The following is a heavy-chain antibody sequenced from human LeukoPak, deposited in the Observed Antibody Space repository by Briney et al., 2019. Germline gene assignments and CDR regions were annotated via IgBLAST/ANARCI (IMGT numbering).Heavy chain of an antibody. CDR2: INQDRSAK. CDR1: GFTLSSHW. D-gene: IGHD2-21*02. CDR3: ARWEIRGTAHQLDY. Sequence: PGGSLRLSCAASGFTLSSHWMTWVRQAPGKGLEWVANINQDRSAKYYVDSVRGRFTISRDNAKNSMHLQMNSLRAEDTAVYYCARWEIRGTAHQLDYWGQGTLVTVSS. J-gene: IGHJ4*02. V-gene: IGHV3-7*01.